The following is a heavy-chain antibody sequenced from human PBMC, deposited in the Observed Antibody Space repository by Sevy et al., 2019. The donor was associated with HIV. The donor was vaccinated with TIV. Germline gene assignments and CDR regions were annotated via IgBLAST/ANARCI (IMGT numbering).Heavy chain of an antibody. D-gene: IGHD6-25*01. CDR2: FSGSGGST. CDR1: GFKFSSYA. CDR3: AKHYGSGSREFDF. J-gene: IGHJ4*02. Sequence: GGSLRLSCAASGFKFSSYAMSWVRQPPGKGLEWVSTFSGSGGSTYYADSVKGRFTISRDNSKNTLYLQMSSLRVEDTAMYFCAKHYGSGSREFDFWGQGTLVTVSS. V-gene: IGHV3-23*01.